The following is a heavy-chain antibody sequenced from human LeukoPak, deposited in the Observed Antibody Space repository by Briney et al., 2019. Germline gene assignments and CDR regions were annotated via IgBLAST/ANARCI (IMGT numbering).Heavy chain of an antibody. CDR3: ANIIRKYTSGYYYFDY. V-gene: IGHV3-48*03. D-gene: IGHD6-25*01. Sequence: GGSLRLSCAASGFTFSSYEMNWVRQAPGKGLEWVSYILNSGTTTYYADSVKGRFTISRDNAKNTLYLQMNSLRAEDTAVYYCANIIRKYTSGYYYFDYWGQGTLVTVSS. CDR1: GFTFSSYE. CDR2: ILNSGTTT. J-gene: IGHJ4*02.